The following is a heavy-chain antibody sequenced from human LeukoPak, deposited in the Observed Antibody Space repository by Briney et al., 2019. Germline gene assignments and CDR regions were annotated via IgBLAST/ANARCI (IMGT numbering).Heavy chain of an antibody. V-gene: IGHV3-21*04. CDR2: ISSSSSYI. Sequence: GGSLRLSCAASGFTFSSYSMNWVRQAPGKGLEWVSSISSSSSYIYYADSVKGRFTISRDNSKNTLYLQMNSLRAEDTAVYYCANLVYYYYMDVWGKGTTVTISS. CDR1: GFTFSSYS. D-gene: IGHD2-8*02. CDR3: ANLVYYYYMDV. J-gene: IGHJ6*03.